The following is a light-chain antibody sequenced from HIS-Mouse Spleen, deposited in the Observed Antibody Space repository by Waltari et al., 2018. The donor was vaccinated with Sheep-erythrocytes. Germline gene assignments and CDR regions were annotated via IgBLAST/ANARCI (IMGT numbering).Light chain of an antibody. Sequence: QSALTQPPSASGSPGQSVTISCTGTSSDVGGYNYVSWYQQNPGKAPKLTIYEVSKRPSGVPDRFAGSKSGNTASLTVSGLQAEEEADYYCSSYAGSNNWVFGGGTK. J-gene: IGLJ3*02. CDR2: EVS. V-gene: IGLV2-8*01. CDR1: SSDVGGYNY. CDR3: SSYAGSNNWV.